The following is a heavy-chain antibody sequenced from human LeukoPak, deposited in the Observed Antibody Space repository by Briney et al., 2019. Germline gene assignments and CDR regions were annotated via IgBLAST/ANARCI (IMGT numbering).Heavy chain of an antibody. Sequence: ASVKVSCKASGGTFSSYAISWVRQAPGQGLEWMGGIIPIFGTANYAQKFQGRVTITEDESTSTAYMELSSLRSEDTAVYYCARDGYNLAYFDYWGQGTLVTVSS. CDR1: GGTFSSYA. V-gene: IGHV1-69*13. CDR2: IIPIFGTA. J-gene: IGHJ4*02. D-gene: IGHD5-24*01. CDR3: ARDGYNLAYFDY.